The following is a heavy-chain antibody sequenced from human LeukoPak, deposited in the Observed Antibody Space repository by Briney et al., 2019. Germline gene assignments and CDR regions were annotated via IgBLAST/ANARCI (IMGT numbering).Heavy chain of an antibody. CDR1: GGSISSGDYY. D-gene: IGHD3-22*01. Sequence: PSQTLSLTCTVSGGSISSGDYYWSWIRQPPGKGLEWIGYIYYSGSTYYNPPLKSRVTISVDTSKNQFSLKLSSVTAADTAVYYCARLRKSSGYYYWFDPWGQGTLVTVSS. V-gene: IGHV4-30-4*01. J-gene: IGHJ5*02. CDR3: ARLRKSSGYYYWFDP. CDR2: IYYSGST.